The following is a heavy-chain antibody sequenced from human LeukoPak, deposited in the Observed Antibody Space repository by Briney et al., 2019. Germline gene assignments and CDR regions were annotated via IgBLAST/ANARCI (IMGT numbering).Heavy chain of an antibody. CDR2: IYTSGST. CDR1: GGSISSGSYY. V-gene: IGHV4-61*02. Sequence: PSETLSLTCTVSGGSISSGSYYWSWIRQPAGKGLEWIGRIYTSGSTNYNPSLKSRVTISVDTSKNQFSLKLSSVTAADTAVYYCARELAYGSGSYYRPVSQPYYYYYMDVWGKGTTVTISS. D-gene: IGHD3-10*01. CDR3: ARELAYGSGSYYRPVSQPYYYYYMDV. J-gene: IGHJ6*03.